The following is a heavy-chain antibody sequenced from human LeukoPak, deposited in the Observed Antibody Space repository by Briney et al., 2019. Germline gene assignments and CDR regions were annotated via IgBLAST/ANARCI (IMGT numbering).Heavy chain of an antibody. V-gene: IGHV1-46*01. Sequence: ASVKVSCKASGYTFTGYYMHWVRQTPGQGLEWMGIMNPSVGATTYAPRFQGRVTMTRDTSTSTFYMELSGLTSEATAVYYCAREGVFQAFDFWGQGTMVTVSS. CDR3: AREGVFQAFDF. D-gene: IGHD3-16*01. J-gene: IGHJ3*01. CDR1: GYTFTGYY. CDR2: MNPSVGAT.